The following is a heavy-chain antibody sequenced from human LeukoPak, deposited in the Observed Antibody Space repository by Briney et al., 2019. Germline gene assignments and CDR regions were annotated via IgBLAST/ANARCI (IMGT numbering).Heavy chain of an antibody. V-gene: IGHV3-30*18. J-gene: IGHJ6*02. Sequence: GMHWVRQAPGKXLEWVAVISYDGSNKYYADSVKGRFTISRDNSKNTLYLQMNSLRAEDTAVYYCAKDKAGGSWYYYYYGMDVWGQGTTVTVSS. CDR1: G. D-gene: IGHD6-13*01. CDR2: ISYDGSNK. CDR3: AKDKAGGSWYYYYYGMDV.